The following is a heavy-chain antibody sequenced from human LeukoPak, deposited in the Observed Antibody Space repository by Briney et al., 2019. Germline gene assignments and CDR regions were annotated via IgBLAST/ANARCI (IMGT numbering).Heavy chain of an antibody. Sequence: PSETLSLTCAVYGGSFSGSYWSWIRQPPGKGLEWIGEINHSGSTYYNPSLKSRVTISVDTSKNQFSLKLSSVTAADTAVYYCARVYYYDSSGYYYALWFDPWGQGTLVTVSS. V-gene: IGHV4-34*01. CDR2: INHSGST. CDR1: GGSFSGSY. D-gene: IGHD3-22*01. CDR3: ARVYYYDSSGYYYALWFDP. J-gene: IGHJ5*02.